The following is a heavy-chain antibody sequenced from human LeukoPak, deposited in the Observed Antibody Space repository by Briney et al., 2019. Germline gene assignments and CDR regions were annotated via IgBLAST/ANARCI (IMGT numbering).Heavy chain of an antibody. J-gene: IGHJ4*02. Sequence: PAASVKVSCKASGYTFTSYGISWVRQAPGQGLEWMGWISAYNGNTNYAQKLQGRVTMTTDTSTSTAYMELRSLRSDDTAVCYCARVWSAGYCSSTSCYMVYDYWGQGTLVTVSS. V-gene: IGHV1-18*01. CDR1: GYTFTSYG. CDR2: ISAYNGNT. CDR3: ARVWSAGYCSSTSCYMVYDY. D-gene: IGHD2-2*02.